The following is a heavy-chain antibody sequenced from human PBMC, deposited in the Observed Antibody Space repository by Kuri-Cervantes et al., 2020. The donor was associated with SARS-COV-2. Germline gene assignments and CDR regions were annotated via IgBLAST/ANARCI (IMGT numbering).Heavy chain of an antibody. J-gene: IGHJ3*02. Sequence: ASVKVSCKASGYTFTSYSIIWVRQAPGQGLEWMGWISANNGDTKYAQKFQGRVTMTTDTSTSTAYMELRSLRSDDTAVYYCARENGGGSAFDIWGQGTMVTVSS. CDR1: GYTFTSYS. CDR2: ISANNGDT. D-gene: IGHD3-16*01. CDR3: ARENGGGSAFDI. V-gene: IGHV1-18*01.